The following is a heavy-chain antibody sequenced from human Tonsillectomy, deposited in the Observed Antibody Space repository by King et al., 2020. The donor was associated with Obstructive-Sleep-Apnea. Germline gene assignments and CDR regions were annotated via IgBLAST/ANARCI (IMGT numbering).Heavy chain of an antibody. CDR1: GFTFSNYA. Sequence: VQLVESGGGVVQPGRSLRLSCAASGFTFSNYAMHWVRYAPGGGLEWVAVISYDGTNTYYADSVQGRFTISRDNSKNTLYLQVNSLRAEDTALYYCARTTPFDYWGQGTLVTVSS. CDR2: ISYDGTNT. CDR3: ARTTPFDY. V-gene: IGHV3-30*04. D-gene: IGHD1-26*01. J-gene: IGHJ4*02.